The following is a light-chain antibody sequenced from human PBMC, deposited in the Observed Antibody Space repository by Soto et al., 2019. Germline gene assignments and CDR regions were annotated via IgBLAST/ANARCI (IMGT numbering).Light chain of an antibody. CDR2: GQN. V-gene: IGLV1-44*01. CDR1: SSNIGSNT. J-gene: IGLJ2*01. Sequence: QSVLTQPPSASGTPGQRVTISCSGSSSNIGSNTVNWYQQLPGTAPKLLIYGQNQRPPGVPARFSGSKSGTSASLAISGLQSEDEDDYYCAVWDASLDGRVFGGGTKLTVL. CDR3: AVWDASLDGRV.